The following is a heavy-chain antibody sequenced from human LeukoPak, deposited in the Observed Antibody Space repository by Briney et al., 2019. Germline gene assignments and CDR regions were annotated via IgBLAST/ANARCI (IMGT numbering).Heavy chain of an antibody. CDR1: GYTFTSYG. CDR2: ISAYNGNT. J-gene: IGHJ4*02. D-gene: IGHD6-19*01. V-gene: IGHV1-18*01. Sequence: ASVKVSCKASGYTFTSYGISWVRQAPGQGLEWMGWISAYNGNTSYAQKLQGRVTMTTDTSTSTAYMELRSLRSDDTAVYYCARVITDTYSSGWYPDYWGQGTLVTVSS. CDR3: ARVITDTYSSGWYPDY.